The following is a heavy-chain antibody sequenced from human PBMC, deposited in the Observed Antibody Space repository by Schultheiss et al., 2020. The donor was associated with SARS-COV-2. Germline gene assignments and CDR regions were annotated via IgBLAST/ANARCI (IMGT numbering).Heavy chain of an antibody. CDR2: IYYSGST. D-gene: IGHD6-19*01. CDR3: ARVSSGWYYFDY. J-gene: IGHJ4*02. Sequence: SQTLSLTCTVSGGSISSSSYYWGWIRQPPGKGLEWIGSIYYSGSTYYNPSLKSRVTISVDTSKNQFSLKLSSVTAADTAVYYCARVSSGWYYFDYWGQGTLVTVSS. CDR1: GGSISSSSYY. V-gene: IGHV4-39*07.